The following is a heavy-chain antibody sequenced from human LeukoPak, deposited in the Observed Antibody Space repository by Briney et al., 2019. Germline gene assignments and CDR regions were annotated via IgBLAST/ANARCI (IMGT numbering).Heavy chain of an antibody. V-gene: IGHV4-59*01. CDR1: GGSISSYY. J-gene: IGHJ4*02. D-gene: IGHD5-18*01. Sequence: SETLSLTCTGSGGSISSYYWSWIRQPPGKGLEWIGYIYYSGSTNYNPCLKSRVTISVDTSKNQFSLKLSSVTAADTAVYYCASTASTAMVIWGQGTLVTVSS. CDR2: IYYSGST. CDR3: ASTASTAMVI.